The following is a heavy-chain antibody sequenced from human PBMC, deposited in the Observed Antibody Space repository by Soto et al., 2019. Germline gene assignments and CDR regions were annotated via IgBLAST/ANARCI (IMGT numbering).Heavy chain of an antibody. CDR2: MNPNGGNT. V-gene: IGHV1-8*01. J-gene: IGHJ2*01. CDR3: ARVHTVTTYFDL. CDR1: GYTFTSYD. Sequence: QVQLVQSGAEVGKPGASVKVSCKASGYTFTSYDINWVRQASGQGLEWMGWMNPNGGNTGSAQRFQGRLTMTTTTSTTTAYLELTSLTSEAAAVYYCARVHTVTTYFDLWGRGTLVAVSS. D-gene: IGHD4-17*01.